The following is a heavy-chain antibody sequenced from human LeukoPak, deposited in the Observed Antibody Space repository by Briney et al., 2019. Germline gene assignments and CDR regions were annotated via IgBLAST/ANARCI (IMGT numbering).Heavy chain of an antibody. CDR2: INSDGSDA. CDR1: GFTFSSYG. V-gene: IGHV3-74*01. CDR3: ARSEYSFDY. Sequence: GRSLRLSCAASGFTFSSYGMHWVRQVPGKGLVWVSRINSDGSDATYADSVKGRFAISRDNAKNTLYLQMNSLRAEDTAVYYCARSEYSFDYWGHGTLVTVSS. J-gene: IGHJ4*01. D-gene: IGHD3-10*01.